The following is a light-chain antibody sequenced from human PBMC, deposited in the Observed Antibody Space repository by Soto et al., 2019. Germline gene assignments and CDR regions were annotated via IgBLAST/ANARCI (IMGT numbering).Light chain of an antibody. CDR3: QQRSNWPLT. CDR1: QSVSSS. Sequence: EIVLTQSPGTLSLSPGERATLSCRASQSVSSSLAWYQQKPGQTPRLLIYDVSNRATGIPARFSGSGSGTDFTLTVSSLEPEDFAVYYCQQRSNWPLTFGGGTKVEI. J-gene: IGKJ4*01. V-gene: IGKV3-11*01. CDR2: DVS.